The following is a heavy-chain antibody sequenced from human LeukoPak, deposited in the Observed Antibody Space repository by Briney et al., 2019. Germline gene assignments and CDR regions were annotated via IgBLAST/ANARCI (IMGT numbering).Heavy chain of an antibody. CDR3: ARDTLSSPDY. Sequence: GGSLSLSCAASGFSFSSYWMHWVRQAPGKGLVWVSRIKNDGSSTTYADSVKGRFTISKDNAKNTLYLQMNSLRAEDTAVYYCARDTLSSPDYWGQGTLVTVSS. CDR1: GFSFSSYW. V-gene: IGHV3-74*01. CDR2: IKNDGSST. J-gene: IGHJ4*02. D-gene: IGHD6-19*01.